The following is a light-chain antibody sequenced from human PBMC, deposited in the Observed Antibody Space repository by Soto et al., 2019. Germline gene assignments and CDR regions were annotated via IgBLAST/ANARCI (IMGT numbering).Light chain of an antibody. J-gene: IGLJ2*01. V-gene: IGLV2-14*03. CDR1: NSDVGAYPY. CDR2: EVA. Sequence: QSAPTQPASVSGSPGQSITISCTGTNSDVGAYPYVSWYQQHPGNAPKLLIYEVADRPSGVSDRFSGSKSGNTASLTISALQAEDEAVYYCSSYATSGTNVIFGGGTKVTVL. CDR3: SSYATSGTNVI.